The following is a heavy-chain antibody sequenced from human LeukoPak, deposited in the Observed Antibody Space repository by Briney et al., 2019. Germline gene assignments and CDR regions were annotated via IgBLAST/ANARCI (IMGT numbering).Heavy chain of an antibody. CDR2: ISGSGGST. J-gene: IGHJ3*02. V-gene: IGHV3-23*01. CDR3: IAGGWSTDAFEM. Sequence: PGGSLRLSCAASEFTFSSYVMSWVRQAPGKGLECVSGISGSGGSTNYADSVKGRFTISRDNSKNMLFLQINSLRGEDTAVYYCIAGGWSTDAFEMWGQGTTVTVSS. CDR1: EFTFSSYV. D-gene: IGHD6-19*01.